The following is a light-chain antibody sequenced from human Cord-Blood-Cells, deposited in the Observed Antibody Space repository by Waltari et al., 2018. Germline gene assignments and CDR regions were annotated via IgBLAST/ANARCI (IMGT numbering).Light chain of an antibody. CDR1: QSVSSN. CDR2: GAS. Sequence: EIVMTQSPATLSVSPGERAPLSCRASQSVSSNLAWYQQKPGQAPRLLIYGASTRATGSPARFSGSGSGTEFTLTISSLQSEDFAVYYCQQYNNWPLYTFGQGTKLEIK. J-gene: IGKJ2*01. CDR3: QQYNNWPLYT. V-gene: IGKV3-15*01.